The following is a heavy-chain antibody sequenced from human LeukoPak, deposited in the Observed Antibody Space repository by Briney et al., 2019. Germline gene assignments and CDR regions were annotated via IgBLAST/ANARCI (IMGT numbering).Heavy chain of an antibody. V-gene: IGHV3-74*01. CDR3: ARGSDCSGGSCYSYWYFDL. CDR1: AFTFSSYW. J-gene: IGHJ2*01. CDR2: INSDGSST. D-gene: IGHD2-15*01. Sequence: GGSLRLSCAASAFTFSSYWMHWVRQAPGKGLVWVSRINSDGSSTSYANSVKGRFTISRDNAKNTLYLQMNSLRAEDTAMYYCARGSDCSGGSCYSYWYFDLWGRGTLVTVSS.